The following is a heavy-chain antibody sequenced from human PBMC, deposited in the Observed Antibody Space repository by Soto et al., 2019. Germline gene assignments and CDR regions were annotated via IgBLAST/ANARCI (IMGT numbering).Heavy chain of an antibody. CDR3: ARGISSNWSRKKNMFDP. CDR1: GYTFTSYD. J-gene: IGHJ5*02. D-gene: IGHD6-13*01. CDR2: MNPNSGHT. Sequence: QVQLVQSGAEVKKPGASVKVSCKASGYTFTSYDIIWVRQATGQGLEWMGWMNPNSGHTAYAQRFQGRVSMTRDTSINTVYMELSSLRSEDTAVYYCARGISSNWSRKKNMFDPWGQGTLVTVSS. V-gene: IGHV1-8*01.